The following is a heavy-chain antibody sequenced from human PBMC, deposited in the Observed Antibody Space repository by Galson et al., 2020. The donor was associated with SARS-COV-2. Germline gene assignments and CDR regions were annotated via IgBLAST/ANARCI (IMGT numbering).Heavy chain of an antibody. D-gene: IGHD2-21*02. Sequence: GGSLRLSCAASEFTVSDYFMSWIRQAPGKGLEWISYNSNSGSTEYYADSVKGRFTISRDNARNSLYLQMNSLRAEDTAVYYCARGKWVTSGAFDIWGQGTMVTVSS. CDR1: EFTVSDYF. CDR2: NSNSGSTE. V-gene: IGHV3-11*01. CDR3: ARGKWVTSGAFDI. J-gene: IGHJ3*02.